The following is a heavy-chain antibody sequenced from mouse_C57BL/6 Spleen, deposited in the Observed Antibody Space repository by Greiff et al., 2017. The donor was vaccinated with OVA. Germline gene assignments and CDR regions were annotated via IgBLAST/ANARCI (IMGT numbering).Heavy chain of an antibody. CDR1: GYTFTSYW. D-gene: IGHD1-1*01. CDR2: FHPNSGST. V-gene: IGHV1-64*01. J-gene: IGHJ1*03. CDR3: ARRGVTTVDWYFDV. Sequence: QVQLQQPGAELVKPGAPANFSCKASGYTFTSYWLHGLKQRLGQGLEWIGMFHPNSGSTNYNEKFKSKATLTVDQSSSTAYMQLSSLTSEDSAVYYCARRGVTTVDWYFDVWGTGTTVTVSS.